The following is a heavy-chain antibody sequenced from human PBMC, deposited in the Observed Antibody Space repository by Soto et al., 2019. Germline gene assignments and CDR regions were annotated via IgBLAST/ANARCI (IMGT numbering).Heavy chain of an antibody. CDR1: GFTFSSYA. J-gene: IGHJ1*01. V-gene: IGHV3-30-3*01. CDR3: ARETGGVGFQH. D-gene: IGHD1-26*01. Sequence: QVQLVESGGGVVQPGRSLRLSCAASGFTFSSYAMHWVRQAPGKGLEWVAVISYDGSNKYYADSVKGRFTISRDNSKNTLYLQMNSLRAEDTAVYYCARETGGVGFQHWGQGTLVTVSS. CDR2: ISYDGSNK.